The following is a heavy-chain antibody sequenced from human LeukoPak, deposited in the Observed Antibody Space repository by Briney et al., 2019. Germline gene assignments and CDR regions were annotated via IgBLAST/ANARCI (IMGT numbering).Heavy chain of an antibody. D-gene: IGHD2-2*02. V-gene: IGHV3-20*04. CDR3: ARCSRSDTSCYSDFDI. CDR1: GFTFNDYG. J-gene: IGHJ3*02. CDR2: INWNGGST. Sequence: GGSLRLSCAAPGFTFNDYGMSWVRQAPGKGLEWASAINWNGGSTGHADSVRGRFTISRANAENSLYLQMNSLRAEDTALYYCARCSRSDTSCYSDFDIWGQGTMVTVSS.